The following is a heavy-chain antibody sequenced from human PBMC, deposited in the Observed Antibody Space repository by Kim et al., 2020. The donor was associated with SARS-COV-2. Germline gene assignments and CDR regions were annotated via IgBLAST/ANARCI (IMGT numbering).Heavy chain of an antibody. CDR1: GDSISSSTFY. CDR2: IHYSGST. Sequence: SETLSLTGSVSGDSISSSTFYWGWIRQPPGKGLEWIVAIHYSGSTYSNPSLKSRVTISVDTSKNQFSLNLNSVTAADTAVYYFARHADYWGQGTLVTVSS. V-gene: IGHV4-39*01. CDR3: ARHADY. J-gene: IGHJ4*02.